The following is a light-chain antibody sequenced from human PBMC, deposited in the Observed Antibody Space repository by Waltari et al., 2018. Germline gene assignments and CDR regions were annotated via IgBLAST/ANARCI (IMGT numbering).Light chain of an antibody. J-gene: IGKJ2*01. CDR1: QSVSSN. CDR2: GVS. V-gene: IGKV3-15*01. CDR3: QQYNNWPPYT. Sequence: DILMTQSPATLSLSPGERATLSCRASQSVSSNLAWYQQKPGQAPRCLIYGVSSRVTGVPARYSGSGSGTEFTLTISSLQSEDFAVYYCQQYNNWPPYTFGQGTKLEI.